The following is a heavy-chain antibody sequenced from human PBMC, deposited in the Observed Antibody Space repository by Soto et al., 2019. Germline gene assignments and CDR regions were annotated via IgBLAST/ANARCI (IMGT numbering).Heavy chain of an antibody. CDR3: ARDLTYYDILTGYYRHLDY. D-gene: IGHD3-9*01. J-gene: IGHJ4*02. Sequence: ASVKVSCKASGYTFTSYGISWVRQAPGQGLEWMGWISAYNGNTNYAQKLQGRVTMTTDTSTSTAYMELRSLRSDDTAVYYCARDLTYYDILTGYYRHLDYRGQGTLVTVSS. CDR1: GYTFTSYG. V-gene: IGHV1-18*01. CDR2: ISAYNGNT.